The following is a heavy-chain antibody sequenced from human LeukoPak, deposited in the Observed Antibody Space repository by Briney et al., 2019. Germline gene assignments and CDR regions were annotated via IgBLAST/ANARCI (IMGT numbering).Heavy chain of an antibody. V-gene: IGHV4-39*06. D-gene: IGHD2-15*01. CDR1: GGSIRSGDHH. CDR3: ARDLGGYPFFMDV. J-gene: IGHJ6*03. CDR2: LDESGRP. Sequence: PSETLSLTCSVSGGSIRSGDHHWAWVRQPPGKGLEFIGSLDESGRPYYNRPLKSRVSISGDTSGKQFPLNLTSVTAADTAVYFCARDLGGYPFFMDVWGRGTTVIVSS.